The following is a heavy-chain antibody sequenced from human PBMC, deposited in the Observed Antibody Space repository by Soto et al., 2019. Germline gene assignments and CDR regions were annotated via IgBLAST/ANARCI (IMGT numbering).Heavy chain of an antibody. V-gene: IGHV4-31*03. Sequence: QVQLQESGPGLVKPSQTLSLTCTVSGGSISSGGYYWSWIRQHPGNGLEWIGYIYYSGSTHYNPSLKSRVTISVNTSKNQFALKLSSVTAADTAVYYCARALTTVTLFDPWGQGTRVTVSS. J-gene: IGHJ5*02. CDR2: IYYSGST. D-gene: IGHD4-17*01. CDR1: GGSISSGGYY. CDR3: ARALTTVTLFDP.